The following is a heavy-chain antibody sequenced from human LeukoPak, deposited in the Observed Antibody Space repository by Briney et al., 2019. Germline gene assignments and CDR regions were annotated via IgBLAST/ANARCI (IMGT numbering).Heavy chain of an antibody. J-gene: IGHJ3*02. CDR3: ARAGGDGNAFDI. CDR2: IYYSGST. V-gene: IGHV4-31*03. CDR1: GGSISSGDYY. Sequence: SETLSLTCTVSGGSISSGDYYWSWIRQHPGKGLEWIEYIYYSGSTYYNPSLKSRLPISVDTSKNQFSLKLSSVTAADTAVYYCARAGGDGNAFDIWGQGTMVTVSS. D-gene: IGHD2-21*02.